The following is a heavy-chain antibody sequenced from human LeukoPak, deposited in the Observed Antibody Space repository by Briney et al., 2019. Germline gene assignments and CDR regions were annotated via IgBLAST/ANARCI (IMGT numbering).Heavy chain of an antibody. J-gene: IGHJ4*02. V-gene: IGHV3-30*04. CDR1: GFTFSSYA. Sequence: GGSLRLSCAASGFTFSSYAMYWVRQAPGKGLEWVAVISYDGSNKYYADSVKGRFTISRDNSKNTLYLQMNSLRAEDTAAYYCAKLPITMIVVVTHFGYWGQGTLVTVSS. CDR3: AKLPITMIVVVTHFGY. CDR2: ISYDGSNK. D-gene: IGHD3-22*01.